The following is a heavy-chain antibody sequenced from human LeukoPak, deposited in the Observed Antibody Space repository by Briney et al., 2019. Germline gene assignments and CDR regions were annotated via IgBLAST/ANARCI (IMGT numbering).Heavy chain of an antibody. J-gene: IGHJ3*02. CDR2: INSYNGNT. Sequence: ASVKVSCKASGYTFTTYGISWVRQAPGQGLEWMGWINSYNGNTNYAQKIQGRVTMTTDTSTSTAYMELRSLRSDDTAVYYCARVGGGSSGYYQDAFDIWGQGTMVTVSS. CDR3: ARVGGGSSGYYQDAFDI. D-gene: IGHD3-22*01. V-gene: IGHV1-18*01. CDR1: GYTFTTYG.